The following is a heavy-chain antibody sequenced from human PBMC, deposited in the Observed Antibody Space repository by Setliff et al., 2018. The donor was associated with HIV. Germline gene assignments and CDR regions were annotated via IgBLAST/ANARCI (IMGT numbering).Heavy chain of an antibody. Sequence: SETLSLTCTVSDASISNYHWSWIRQPPGKGLEWIGYIYYSGSTNYNPSLKSRVTISIDTSKNQFSLKLSSVTAADTAVYYCARVLYYYYYVDVWGKGTTVTVSS. CDR3: ARVLYYYYYVDV. J-gene: IGHJ6*03. V-gene: IGHV4-59*08. CDR2: IYYSGST. CDR1: DASISNYH. D-gene: IGHD3-3*01.